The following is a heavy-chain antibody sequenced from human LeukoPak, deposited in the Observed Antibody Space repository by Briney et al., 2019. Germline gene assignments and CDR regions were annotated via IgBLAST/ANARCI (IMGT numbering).Heavy chain of an antibody. D-gene: IGHD3-10*01. V-gene: IGHV5-51*01. J-gene: IGHJ5*01. CDR2: IYPDDSDI. CDR3: ARHTSGVRGLTPRVDS. CDR1: GYRFTNYW. Sequence: GESLKISCKGSGYRFTNYWIAWVRQMPGKGLEWMGIIYPDDSDIRYSPSFQGQVTISADRSISTAYQQWSSLKASDTAMYYCARHTSGVRGLTPRVDSWGQGTPVTVSS.